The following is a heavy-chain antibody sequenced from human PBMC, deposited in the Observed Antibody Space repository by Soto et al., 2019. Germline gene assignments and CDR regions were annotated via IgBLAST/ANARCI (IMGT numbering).Heavy chain of an antibody. CDR1: GGTISSSNW. D-gene: IGHD6-13*01. CDR3: ARPPPRYSSLKGDGMDV. J-gene: IGHJ6*02. CDR2: IYHSGST. Sequence: TSETLSLTCAVSGGTISSSNWWSWVRQPPGKGLEWIGEIYHSGSTNYNPSLKSRVTISVDKSKNQFSLKLSSVTAADTAVYYCARPPPRYSSLKGDGMDVWGQGTTVTVSS. V-gene: IGHV4-4*02.